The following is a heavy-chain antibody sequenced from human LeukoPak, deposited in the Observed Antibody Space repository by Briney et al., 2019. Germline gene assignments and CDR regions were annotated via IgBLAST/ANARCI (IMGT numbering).Heavy chain of an antibody. CDR1: GFSFSNYW. Sequence: PGGSLRLSCAASGFSFSNYWMTWVRQAPGKGLERVADINGDGSHSYCVDSVQGRFTLSRDNAKTSLFLQMNSLRAEDTAVYYCVKNSGWYCLDYWGQGTLVTVSS. D-gene: IGHD6-13*01. V-gene: IGHV3-7*03. J-gene: IGHJ4*02. CDR2: INGDGSHS. CDR3: VKNSGWYCLDY.